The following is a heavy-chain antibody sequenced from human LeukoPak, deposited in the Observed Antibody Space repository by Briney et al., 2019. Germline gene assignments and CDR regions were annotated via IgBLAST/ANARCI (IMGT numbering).Heavy chain of an antibody. CDR1: GYTFTGYY. CDR3: GTLLSNGPFDY. V-gene: IGHV1-2*02. Sequence: ASLKVSCKASGYTFTGYYMHWVRQAPGQGLEWMGWIYPNTGATKYAQKFQGRVTMTRDTSISTAYIELSGLRSDDTAVYYCGTLLSNGPFDYWGQGSLVTVSS. CDR2: IYPNTGAT. J-gene: IGHJ4*02.